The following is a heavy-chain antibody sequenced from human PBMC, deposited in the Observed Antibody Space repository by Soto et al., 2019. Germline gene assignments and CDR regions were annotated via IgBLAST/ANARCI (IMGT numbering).Heavy chain of an antibody. V-gene: IGHV3-23*01. J-gene: IGHJ4*02. CDR1: GFTFTNYA. D-gene: IGHD2-15*01. CDR2: TSGSGGNT. CDR3: AKVIVVIAAAGDYFDH. Sequence: EVQLMESGGGLVHPGGSLRLSCAASGFTFTNYAMSWVRQAPGKGLEWVSITSGSGGNTYYADSVKGRFTISRDNSKNTLYLQMDSLRVEDTAVYYCAKVIVVIAAAGDYFDHWGQGTLVTVSS.